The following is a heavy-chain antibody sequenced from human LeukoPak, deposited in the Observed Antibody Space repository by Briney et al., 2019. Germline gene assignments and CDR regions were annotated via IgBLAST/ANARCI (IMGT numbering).Heavy chain of an antibody. J-gene: IGHJ6*02. V-gene: IGHV3-30*18. CDR3: AKAYYSNYEDYYYYYGMDV. D-gene: IGHD4-11*01. Sequence: PGGSLRLSCAASGFTFSSYGMHWVRQAPGKGLEWVAVISYYGRDKYYADSVKGRFTISRDDSKNTLYLQMNSLRAEDTAVYYCAKAYYSNYEDYYYYYGMDVWGQGTTVTVSS. CDR2: ISYYGRDK. CDR1: GFTFSSYG.